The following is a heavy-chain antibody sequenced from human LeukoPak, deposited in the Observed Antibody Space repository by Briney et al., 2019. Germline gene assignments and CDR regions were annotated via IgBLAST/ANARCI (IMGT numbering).Heavy chain of an antibody. CDR3: ARSGDSPSFDS. D-gene: IGHD4-17*01. J-gene: IGHJ4*02. V-gene: IGHV4-59*11. Sequence: MSSETLSLTCTVSGDSITRHYWNWIGQSPGKALEWIGYIHYTGSTNTNPSLRSRVTISVDTSNSQFSLKLNSVTAADTAVYSCARSGDSPSFDSWGQGTLVTVSS. CDR2: IHYTGST. CDR1: GDSITRHY.